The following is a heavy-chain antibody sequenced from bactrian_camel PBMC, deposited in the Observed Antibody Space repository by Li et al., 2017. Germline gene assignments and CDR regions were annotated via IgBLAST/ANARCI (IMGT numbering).Heavy chain of an antibody. V-gene: IGHV3S60*01. CDR1: GYMYDNYC. D-gene: IGHD6*01. CDR3: SINVHAPRVVPGIACAPQEY. CDR2: IYSGGRGT. Sequence: HVQLVESGGGSVQTGGSLRLSCEASGYMYDNYCMGWFRQTPGKAREAVASIYSGGRGTYYADSVKGRFTMSRDNDWRTVYLQMNGLTPEDTAMYYCSINVHAPRVVPGIACAPQEYWGQGTQVTVS. J-gene: IGHJ4*01.